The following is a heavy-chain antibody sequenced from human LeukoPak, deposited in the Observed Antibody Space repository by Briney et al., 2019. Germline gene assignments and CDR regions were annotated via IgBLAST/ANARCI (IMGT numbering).Heavy chain of an antibody. CDR1: GGTFSSYA. CDR3: STPRKRRHLPQGYNYMDV. V-gene: IGHV1-69*06. D-gene: IGHD6-25*01. Sequence: SVKVSCKASGGTFSSYASTWVRQAPGQGLEWMGKIIPIFGTTYYAQRFKGRATITADKSTSTAQMELSRLRSDDTMVYYCSTPRKRRHLPQGYNYMDVWGKGTTVTVSS. CDR2: IIPIFGTT. J-gene: IGHJ6*03.